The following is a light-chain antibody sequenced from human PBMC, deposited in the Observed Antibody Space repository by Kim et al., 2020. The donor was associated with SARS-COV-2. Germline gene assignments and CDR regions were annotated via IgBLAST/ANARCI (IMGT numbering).Light chain of an antibody. CDR1: SSDVGAYNY. CDR3: SSYTNNSAR. V-gene: IGLV2-14*03. Sequence: QSALTQPASVSGSPGQAITISCTGTSSDVGAYNYVSWYQQHPRKAPKLIMYDVTNRPSGVSLHFSGSKSGNTASLTISGLQAEDEADYYCSSYTNNSARFGGGTQLTVL. J-gene: IGLJ2*01. CDR2: DVT.